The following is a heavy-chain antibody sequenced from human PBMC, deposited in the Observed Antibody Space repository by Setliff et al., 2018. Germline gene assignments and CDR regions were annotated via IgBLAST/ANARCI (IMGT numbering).Heavy chain of an antibody. CDR1: DGSLSTYY. J-gene: IGHJ3*02. CDR3: ARLPGYCNGGNCYGYYTFDI. Sequence: PSETLSLTCTVSDGSLSTYYWSWIRQPPGKGLEFIGYVYYSGTANYSPSLRSRLTISVDTSKNQFSLKLSSVTAADTAVYYCARLPGYCNGGNCYGYYTFDIWGQGTMVTVSS. CDR2: VYYSGTA. V-gene: IGHV4-59*08. D-gene: IGHD2-15*01.